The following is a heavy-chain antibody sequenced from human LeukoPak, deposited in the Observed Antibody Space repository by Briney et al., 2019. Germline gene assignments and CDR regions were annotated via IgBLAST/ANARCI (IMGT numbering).Heavy chain of an antibody. CDR3: AGDPSC. J-gene: IGHJ4*02. V-gene: IGHV4-34*01. CDR1: GGSFSGYY. CDR2: INHSGST. Sequence: SETLSLTCAVYGGSFSGYYWSWIRQPPGKGLEWIGEINHSGSTNYNPSLKSRVTISVDTSKNQFSLKLSSVTAADTAVYYCAGDPSCWGQGTLVTVSS. D-gene: IGHD2-15*01.